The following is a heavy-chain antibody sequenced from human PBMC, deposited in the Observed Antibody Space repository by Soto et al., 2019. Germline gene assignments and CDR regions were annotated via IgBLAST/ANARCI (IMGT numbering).Heavy chain of an antibody. J-gene: IGHJ4*02. D-gene: IGHD3-22*01. Sequence: SETLSLTCTVSGGSVSNTDHFWGWIRQPPGKGLEWIGSIYYTGTTYYSPSLKSRVTMSVDTSKNKFSLNLSSVTAADTAVYYCATHGYYYDTSVDYFDYWGQGTLVTVSS. CDR2: IYYTGTT. CDR3: ATHGYYYDTSVDYFDY. V-gene: IGHV4-39*01. CDR1: GGSVSNTDHF.